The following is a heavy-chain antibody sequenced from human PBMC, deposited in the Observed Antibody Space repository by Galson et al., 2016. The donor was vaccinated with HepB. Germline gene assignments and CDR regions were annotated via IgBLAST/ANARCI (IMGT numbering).Heavy chain of an antibody. CDR1: GYSFNSYW. CDR3: STSRSTRFDP. J-gene: IGHJ5*02. V-gene: IGHV5-10-1*01. CDR2: IDASDSYT. D-gene: IGHD2-2*01. Sequence: QSGAEVKKTGESLRISCRVSGYSFNSYWISWVRQMPGKGLEWMGRIDASDSYTNYSPSFQGHVTISTDKSISTAYLQWSSLKASDSALYYCSTSRSTRFDPWGQGTLVTVSS.